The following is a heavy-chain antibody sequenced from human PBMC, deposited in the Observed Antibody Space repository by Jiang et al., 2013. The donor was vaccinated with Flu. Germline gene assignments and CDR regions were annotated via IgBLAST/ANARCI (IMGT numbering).Heavy chain of an antibody. CDR3: ARGDAFVASFDH. CDR2: IYYRGST. V-gene: IGHV4-38-2*02. CDR1: GFFISSGYY. D-gene: IGHD2-21*01. J-gene: IGHJ4*02. Sequence: KPSETLSLTCTVSGFFISSGYYWGWIRQPPGKGLEWIGYIYYRGSTFYSPSLKSRVTISVDTSKNQFSLKLNSVTAADTAVYYCARGDAFVASFDHWGQGTLFTVSS.